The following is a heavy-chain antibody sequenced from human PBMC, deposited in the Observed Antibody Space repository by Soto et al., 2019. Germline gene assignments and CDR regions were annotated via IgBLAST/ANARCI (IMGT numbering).Heavy chain of an antibody. CDR1: GGSISSGGYS. J-gene: IGHJ4*02. Sequence: PSETLSLTCAVSGGSISSGGYSWSWVRQPPGKGLEWIGEIYHSGSTNYNPSLKSRVTISVDKSKNQFSLKLSSVTAADTAVYYCARSGVHCSGGSCYPHTKSYFDYWGQGTLVTVSS. V-gene: IGHV4-4*02. CDR3: ARSGVHCSGGSCYPHTKSYFDY. D-gene: IGHD2-15*01. CDR2: IYHSGST.